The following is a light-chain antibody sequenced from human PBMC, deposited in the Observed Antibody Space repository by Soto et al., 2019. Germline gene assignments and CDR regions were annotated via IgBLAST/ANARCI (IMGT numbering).Light chain of an antibody. Sequence: ENVLTQSPGTLSLSPGERATLSCRASQTVYNGFLAWYQQKPSQAPRLLIYGASSRATGIPDRFSGSGSGTDFTLTISSLEPEDFAVYYCQQYVSSPRTFGQGTKVEI. CDR2: GAS. CDR3: QQYVSSPRT. V-gene: IGKV3-20*01. J-gene: IGKJ1*01. CDR1: QTVYNGF.